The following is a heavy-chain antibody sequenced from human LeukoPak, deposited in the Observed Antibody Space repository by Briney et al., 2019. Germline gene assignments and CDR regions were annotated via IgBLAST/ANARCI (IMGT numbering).Heavy chain of an antibody. D-gene: IGHD3-9*01. CDR1: GGSINNYY. J-gene: IGHJ4*02. CDR3: ARESILTGYSGFVDY. Sequence: SETLSLTCTVSGGSINNYYWSWIRQTPGKGLEWIGYIYYSGSTDYNPSLKSRVTISVDTSKNQFSLRLSSVTAADTAVYYCARESILTGYSGFVDYWGQGTLVTVSS. V-gene: IGHV4-59*01. CDR2: IYYSGST.